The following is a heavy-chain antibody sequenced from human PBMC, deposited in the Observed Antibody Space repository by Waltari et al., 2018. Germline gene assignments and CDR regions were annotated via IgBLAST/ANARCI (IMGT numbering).Heavy chain of an antibody. D-gene: IGHD6-6*01. CDR2: ISGSGDSV. CDR1: GFTSGTYA. V-gene: IGHV3-23*01. J-gene: IGHJ4*02. CDR3: EVSSSSFGNY. Sequence: EVKLLQSGGDLVQPGGSLRLSCAPYGFTSGTYAMDWVRQAPGEGLEWVSSISGSGDSVDSADSVKGRFTTSRDNSKNIMYLQMNSLRVEDTALYYCEVSSSSFGNYWGQGALVTVSS.